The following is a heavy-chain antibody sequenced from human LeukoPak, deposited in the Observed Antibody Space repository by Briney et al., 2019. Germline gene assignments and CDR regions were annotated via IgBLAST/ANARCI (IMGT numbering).Heavy chain of an antibody. CDR3: ARVSAAGEFDY. V-gene: IGHV1-69*05. D-gene: IGHD6-13*01. J-gene: IGHJ4*02. CDR2: IIPIFGTA. CDR1: GGTFSSYD. Sequence: ASVKVSCKASGGTFSSYDISWVRQAPGQGLEWMGGIIPIFGTANYAQKLQGRVTMTTDTSTSTAYMELRSLRSDDTAVYYCARVSAAGEFDYWGQGTLVTVSS.